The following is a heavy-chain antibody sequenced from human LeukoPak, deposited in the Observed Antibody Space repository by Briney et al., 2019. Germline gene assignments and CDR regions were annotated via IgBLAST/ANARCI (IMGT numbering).Heavy chain of an antibody. CDR2: INPNSGGT. J-gene: IGHJ4*02. D-gene: IGHD3-10*01. CDR3: ARARYRTYYFGSGSNSSPDFDY. CDR1: GYTFTGYY. Sequence: ASVKVSCKASGYTFTGYYMHWVRPAPGQGLEWMGWINPNSGGTNYAQKFQGRVTMTRDTSISTAYMELSRLRSDDTAVYYCARARYRTYYFGSGSNSSPDFDYWGQGTLVTVSS. V-gene: IGHV1-2*02.